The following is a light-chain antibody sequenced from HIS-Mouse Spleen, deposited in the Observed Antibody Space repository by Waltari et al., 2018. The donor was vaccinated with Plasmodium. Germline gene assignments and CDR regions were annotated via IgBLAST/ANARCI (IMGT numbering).Light chain of an antibody. CDR2: EGS. CDR3: CSYAGSSTLV. V-gene: IGLV2-23*01. CDR1: SSDVWIYNL. Sequence: QSALTQPASVSGSPGQSITISCTGTSSDVWIYNLVSWYQQHPGKAPKLMIYEGSKRPSGVSNRFSGSKSGNTASLTISGLQAEDEADYYCCSYAGSSTLVFGGGTKLTVL. J-gene: IGLJ2*01.